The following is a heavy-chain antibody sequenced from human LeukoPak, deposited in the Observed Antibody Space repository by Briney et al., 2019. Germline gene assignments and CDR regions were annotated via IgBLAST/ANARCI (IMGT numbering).Heavy chain of an antibody. CDR1: GYTFTSYY. Sequence: ASVKVSCKASGYTFTSYYMHWVRQAPGQGLEWMGIINPSGGSTSYAQKFQGRVTMTRDTSTSTVYMELSSLRSEDTAVYYCARDGMSSIAYADYYGIDVWGQGTTVTVSS. CDR2: INPSGGST. V-gene: IGHV1-46*01. J-gene: IGHJ6*02. CDR3: ARDGMSSIAYADYYGIDV. D-gene: IGHD6-6*01.